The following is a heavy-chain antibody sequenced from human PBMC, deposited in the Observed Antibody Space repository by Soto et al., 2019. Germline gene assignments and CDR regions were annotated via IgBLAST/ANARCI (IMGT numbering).Heavy chain of an antibody. CDR3: ARGLSHTIVGVVIIGGRWLDP. CDR1: GGSFSVYY. V-gene: IGHV4-34*01. D-gene: IGHD3-3*01. J-gene: IGHJ5*02. Sequence: PSEPLSLTCPLYGGSFSVYYWSWIRQPQGKGLEWIGEINHSGSTNYNPSLKSRVTISVDTSKKQFSLKLSSVTPADTAVYYCARGLSHTIVGVVIIGGRWLDPWGEGILVTVSS. CDR2: INHSGST.